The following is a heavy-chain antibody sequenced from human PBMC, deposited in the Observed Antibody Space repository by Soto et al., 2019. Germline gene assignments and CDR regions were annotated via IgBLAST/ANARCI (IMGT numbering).Heavy chain of an antibody. D-gene: IGHD3-22*01. CDR3: ARATYYYDSSGYSDRVLDY. Sequence: SETRSLTCTVSGGSISSGGYYGIWIRQHPGKGLEWIGYIYYSGNTYYNPSLKSRVTISEDTSKNQFSLKLSSVTAADTAVYYCARATYYYDSSGYSDRVLDYWGQGTLVTVSS. CDR1: GGSISSGGYY. CDR2: IYYSGNT. J-gene: IGHJ4*02. V-gene: IGHV4-31*03.